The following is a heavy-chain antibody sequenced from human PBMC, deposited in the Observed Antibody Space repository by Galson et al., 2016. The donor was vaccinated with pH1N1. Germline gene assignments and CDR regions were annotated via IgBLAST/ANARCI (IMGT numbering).Heavy chain of an antibody. CDR3: ARGLLPTGRWYCFSQVPRPKGRSYYYAMDV. Sequence: SVKVSCKASGYTFTDYYMHWVRQAPGQGLEWMGRIKPKSGGPNFAQKFEGRVSLNRDTDLSTVYMELSWLRLHDTAVSFCARGLLPTGRWYCFSQVPRPKGRSYYYAMDVWGQGTTVTVSS. J-gene: IGHJ6*02. V-gene: IGHV1-2*06. CDR2: IKPKSGGP. D-gene: IGHD6-13*01. CDR1: GYTFTDYY.